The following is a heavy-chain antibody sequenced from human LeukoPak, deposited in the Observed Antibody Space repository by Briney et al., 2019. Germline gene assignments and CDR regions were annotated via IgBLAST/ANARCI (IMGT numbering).Heavy chain of an antibody. Sequence: SETLSLTCTVSGGSISSSSYYWGWIRQPPGKGLEWIGSIYYSGSTYYNPSLKSRVTISVDTSKNQLSLKLSSVTAADTAVYYCARSSYYYDSSGYPSPLDYWGQGTLVTVSS. CDR2: IYYSGST. J-gene: IGHJ4*02. CDR1: GGSISSSSYY. V-gene: IGHV4-39*07. CDR3: ARSSYYYDSSGYPSPLDY. D-gene: IGHD3-22*01.